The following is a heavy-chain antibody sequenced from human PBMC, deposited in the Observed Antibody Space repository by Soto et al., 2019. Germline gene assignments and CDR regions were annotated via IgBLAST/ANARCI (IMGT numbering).Heavy chain of an antibody. Sequence: GASVKVSCKASGSTFTDHSMHWVRQAPGQGLERMGWINLNSGATKYSQRFQGRVTVTRDTSISTAYMELSRLRYDDTAVYYCARDGDTAIVKPGYYYYGMDVWGLGTTVTVSS. CDR2: INLNSGAT. D-gene: IGHD5-18*01. V-gene: IGHV1-2*02. J-gene: IGHJ6*02. CDR1: GSTFTDHS. CDR3: ARDGDTAIVKPGYYYYGMDV.